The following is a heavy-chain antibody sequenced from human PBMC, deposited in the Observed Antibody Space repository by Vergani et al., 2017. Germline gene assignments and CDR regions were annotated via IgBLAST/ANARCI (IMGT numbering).Heavy chain of an antibody. D-gene: IGHD3-10*01. J-gene: IGHJ4*02. CDR1: GGSVNSYY. CDR3: ARSRIYYGAGSPDY. V-gene: IGHV4-59*02. Sequence: QVKLQESGPGLVKPSETPSLPCTVPGGSVNSYYWSWIRQPPGKGLEWMGYVSFRGDTLYDPSVKGRMTISLNTSSNQFSLYLTSVTAADTAVYYCARSRIYYGAGSPDYWGQGTLVTVSS. CDR2: VSFRGDT.